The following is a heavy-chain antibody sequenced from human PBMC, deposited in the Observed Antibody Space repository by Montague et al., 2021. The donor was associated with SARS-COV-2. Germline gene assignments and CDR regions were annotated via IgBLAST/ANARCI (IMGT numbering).Heavy chain of an antibody. D-gene: IGHD6-19*01. Sequence: PALVKPTQTLTLTCTFSGFSLSTSGMCVSWICQPPGKALEWLALXDWDDDKYYSTSPKTRLTISKDTSKNQVVLTMTNMDPVDTATYYCARISAWYSSGWSAFDYWGQGTLVTVSS. CDR2: XDWDDDK. CDR1: GFSLSTSGMC. CDR3: ARISAWYSSGWSAFDY. V-gene: IGHV2-70*01. J-gene: IGHJ4*02.